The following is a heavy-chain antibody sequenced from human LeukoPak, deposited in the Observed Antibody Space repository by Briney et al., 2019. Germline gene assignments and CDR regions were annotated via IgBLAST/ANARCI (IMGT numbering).Heavy chain of an antibody. V-gene: IGHV3-64D*06. CDR1: GLTFSIYA. J-gene: IGHJ4*02. D-gene: IGHD3-22*01. Sequence: GGSLRLSCSASGLTFSIYAMHWVRQAPGKGLEYVSAISDNGGGTYYADSVKGRFTISRDNSKNTLYLQMSSLRAEDTAVYYCVVDPYYYDSSGSQGIWGQGTLVTVSS. CDR3: VVDPYYYDSSGSQGI. CDR2: ISDNGGGT.